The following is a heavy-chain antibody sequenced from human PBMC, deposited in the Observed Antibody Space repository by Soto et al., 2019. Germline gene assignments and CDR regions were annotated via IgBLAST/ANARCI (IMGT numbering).Heavy chain of an antibody. D-gene: IGHD3-10*01. CDR3: ARYYYGSGSYAYYYYMDV. V-gene: IGHV3-33*01. Sequence: QVXXXXSXGGXXXXGRSLRXXCAAXGFTFSSYGMHWVRQAPGKXXXXXXXIWYDGSNKYYADSVKGRFTISXXXXKXXXXXXXXXXXXXXXAVYYCARYYYGSGSYAYYYYMDVWGKGTTVTVSS. CDR2: IWYDGSNK. J-gene: IGHJ6*03. CDR1: GFTFSSYG.